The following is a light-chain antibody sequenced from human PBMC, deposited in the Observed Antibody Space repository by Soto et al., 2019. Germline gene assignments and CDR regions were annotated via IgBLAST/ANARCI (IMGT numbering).Light chain of an antibody. Sequence: QSALTQPHSVSGSPGQSVAISCTGTSSDVGGYNYVSWYQQHPGKAPKLMIYDVSKRPSGVPDRFSGSKSGNTASLTISGLQSEDEADYYCCSYAGSYSYVLGTCTKLTVL. J-gene: IGLJ1*01. CDR2: DVS. CDR3: CSYAGSYSYV. V-gene: IGLV2-11*01. CDR1: SSDVGGYNY.